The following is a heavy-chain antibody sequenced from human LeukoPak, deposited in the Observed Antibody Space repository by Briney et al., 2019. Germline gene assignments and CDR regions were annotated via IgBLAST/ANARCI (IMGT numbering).Heavy chain of an antibody. V-gene: IGHV4-39*01. CDR1: GGSISGSSYY. D-gene: IGHD2-21*02. CDR2: IYYRGST. Sequence: PSETLSLTCSVSGGSISGSSYYWGWIRQPPGKGLEWIGNIYYRGSTYYNPSLKSRVIMSIDTSKNQFSLKVNSVTATDTAVYYCAKTVWSRLAAWLDSWGQGTLVTVSS. CDR3: AKTVWSRLAAWLDS. J-gene: IGHJ4*02.